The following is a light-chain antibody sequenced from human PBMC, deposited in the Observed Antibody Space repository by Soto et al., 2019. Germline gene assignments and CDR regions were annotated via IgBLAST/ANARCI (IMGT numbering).Light chain of an antibody. CDR3: MQALQTPLT. CDR1: QSLLYSNGYNY. CDR2: LDS. V-gene: IGKV2-28*01. J-gene: IGKJ4*01. Sequence: DVVMTQAPKSLPVTPGEPASISCRSSQSLLYSNGYNYLDWYLQKPGQSPQLLIYLDSNRASGVPDRFSGSGSGTDFTLKISRVEAEDVGVYYCMQALQTPLTFGGGTKVDIK.